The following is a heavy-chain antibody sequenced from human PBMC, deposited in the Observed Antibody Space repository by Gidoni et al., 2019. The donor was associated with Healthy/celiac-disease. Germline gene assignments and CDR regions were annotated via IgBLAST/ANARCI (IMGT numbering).Heavy chain of an antibody. J-gene: IGHJ4*02. Sequence: QVQLQESGPGLVKPSETLSLTCTVSGGSISSYYWSWIRQPPGKGLDWIGYIYYSGSTNYNPSLKSRVTISVDTSKNQFSLKLSSVTAADTAVYYCASFYYDSSGYDYFDYWGQGTLVTVSS. V-gene: IGHV4-59*01. D-gene: IGHD3-22*01. CDR3: ASFYYDSSGYDYFDY. CDR1: GGSISSYY. CDR2: IYYSGST.